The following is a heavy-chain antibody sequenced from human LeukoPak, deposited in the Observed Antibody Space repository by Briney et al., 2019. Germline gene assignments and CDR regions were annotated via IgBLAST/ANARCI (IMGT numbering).Heavy chain of an antibody. Sequence: GGSLRLSCAASGFTFSSYAMHWVRQAPGKGLEWVAVISYDGSNKYYADSVKGRFTISRDNSKNTLYLQMNSLRAEDTAVYYCARASSYYDFWSGYLGSYYYGMDVWGQGTTVTVSS. CDR1: GFTFSSYA. D-gene: IGHD3-3*01. V-gene: IGHV3-30-3*01. CDR2: ISYDGSNK. CDR3: ARASSYYDFWSGYLGSYYYGMDV. J-gene: IGHJ6*02.